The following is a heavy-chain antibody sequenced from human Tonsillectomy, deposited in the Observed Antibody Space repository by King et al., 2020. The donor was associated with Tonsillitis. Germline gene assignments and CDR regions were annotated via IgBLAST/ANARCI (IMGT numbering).Heavy chain of an antibody. CDR2: ISSDGHTM. V-gene: IGHV3-48*03. D-gene: IGHD2-2*01. Sequence: VQLVESGGGLVLPGGSLRLSCAASGFTFSTYGMNWVCQAPGKGLQWVSYISSDGHTMYYEDSLKGRFIISRDNAKNSLYLQMNSLRAEDTAVYYCAGTDSSSVDYWGQGTLVTVSS. CDR3: AGTDSSSVDY. J-gene: IGHJ4*02. CDR1: GFTFSTYG.